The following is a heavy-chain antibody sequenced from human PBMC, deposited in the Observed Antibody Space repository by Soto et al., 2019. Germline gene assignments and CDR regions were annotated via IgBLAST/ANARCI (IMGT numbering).Heavy chain of an antibody. D-gene: IGHD2-2*01. J-gene: IGHJ4*02. CDR3: AREIVVARGASYFDY. V-gene: IGHV3-7*04. CDR1: GFTCSSNW. Sequence: EVELVESGGKLVQPGGSLRLSCVGSGFTCSSNWMTWVRQDPGKGLEWVGKIRQDGSEKNYVDSVKGRFTISRDNAKNSLYLQMNSLRAEDTAVYYCAREIVVARGASYFDYWGPGTLVTVSS. CDR2: IRQDGSEK.